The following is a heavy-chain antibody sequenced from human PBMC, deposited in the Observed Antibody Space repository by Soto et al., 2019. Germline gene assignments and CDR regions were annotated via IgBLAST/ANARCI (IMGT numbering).Heavy chain of an antibody. Sequence: EVQLVESGGGLVQPGGSLRLSCAASGFTFSSYWMHWVRQAPGKGLVWVSRINSDGSSTSYADSVKGRFTISRDNAKNTLYQQMNSLRAEDTAVYYCAVAVAGQTAIGYWGQGTRVTVSS. J-gene: IGHJ4*02. CDR3: AVAVAGQTAIGY. CDR2: INSDGSST. D-gene: IGHD6-19*01. V-gene: IGHV3-74*01. CDR1: GFTFSSYW.